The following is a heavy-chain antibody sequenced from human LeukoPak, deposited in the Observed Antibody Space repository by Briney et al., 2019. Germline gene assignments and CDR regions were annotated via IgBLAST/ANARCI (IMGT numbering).Heavy chain of an antibody. Sequence: PGGSLRLSCAASGFTFSRYGMHWVRQAPGKGLEWVAFIPYDGSNKYYADSVKGRFTISRDNSKNTLYLQMNSLRAEDTAVHYCAKGVWFGEFGDGVTWGQGTLVTVSS. CDR1: GFTFSRYG. V-gene: IGHV3-30*02. D-gene: IGHD3-10*01. CDR2: IPYDGSNK. CDR3: AKGVWFGEFGDGVT. J-gene: IGHJ4*02.